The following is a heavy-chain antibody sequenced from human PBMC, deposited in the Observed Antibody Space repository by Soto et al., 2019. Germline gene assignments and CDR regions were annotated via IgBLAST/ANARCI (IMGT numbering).Heavy chain of an antibody. CDR2: IIPIFGTA. CDR1: GGTFSRYA. V-gene: IGHV1-69*06. CDR3: AREVESYCSSTSCLYNWFDP. J-gene: IGHJ5*02. D-gene: IGHD2-2*01. Sequence: ASVKVSCKASGGTFSRYAISWVRQAPGQGLEWMGGIIPIFGTANYAQKFQGRVTITADKSTSTAYMELSSLRSEDTAVYYCAREVESYCSSTSCLYNWFDPWGQGTLVTVSS.